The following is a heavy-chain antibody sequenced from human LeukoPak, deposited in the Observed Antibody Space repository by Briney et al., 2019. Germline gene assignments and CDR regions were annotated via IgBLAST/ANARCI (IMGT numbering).Heavy chain of an antibody. Sequence: ASVKVSCKASGYTFTNYAVSWVRQAPGQGLEYMGYISAYNGNTNYAQKFRGRVTMTTDTSTTTVSMELTSLRSDDTAAYYCARLYSSGWPLECMDVWGQGTTVTVSS. CDR1: GYTFTNYA. J-gene: IGHJ6*02. CDR3: ARLYSSGWPLECMDV. CDR2: ISAYNGNT. D-gene: IGHD6-19*01. V-gene: IGHV1-18*01.